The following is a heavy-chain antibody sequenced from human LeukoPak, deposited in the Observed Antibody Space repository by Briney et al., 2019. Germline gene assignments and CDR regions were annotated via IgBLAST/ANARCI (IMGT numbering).Heavy chain of an antibody. CDR2: IIPIPGIA. J-gene: IGHJ4*02. D-gene: IGHD2-2*01. CDR1: GGTFSSYT. V-gene: IGHV1-69*04. CDR3: ARDVVPAAKGPFDY. Sequence: SVKVSFKASGGTFSSYTISWVRQAPGQGLEWMGRIIPIPGIANYAQQFQGRVTITADKSTSTAYMELSSLRSEDTAVYYCARDVVPAAKGPFDYWGQGTLVTVSS.